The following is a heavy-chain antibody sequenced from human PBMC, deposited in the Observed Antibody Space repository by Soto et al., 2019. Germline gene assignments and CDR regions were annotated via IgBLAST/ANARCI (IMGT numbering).Heavy chain of an antibody. CDR1: GYTFTSYD. Sequence: QVQLVQSGAEVKKPGASVKVSCKASGYTFTSYDINWVRQATGQGLEWMGWMNPNSGNTGYAQKFQGRVTMTRNTSISRAYMELSSLRSEDTAVYYCARQPRDFWSGYYRSPYNWFDPWGQGTLVTVSS. CDR2: MNPNSGNT. V-gene: IGHV1-8*01. J-gene: IGHJ5*02. CDR3: ARQPRDFWSGYYRSPYNWFDP. D-gene: IGHD3-3*01.